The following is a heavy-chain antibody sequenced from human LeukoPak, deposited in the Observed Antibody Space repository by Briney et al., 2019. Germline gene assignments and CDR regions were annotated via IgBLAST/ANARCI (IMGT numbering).Heavy chain of an antibody. CDR1: GFTFSSYS. J-gene: IGHJ4*02. CDR3: ARAHYSSFGY. V-gene: IGHV3-48*04. Sequence: GGSLRLSCAASGFTFSSYSMNWVRQAPGKGLEWVSYISSSSSTIYYADSVKGRFTISRDNAKNSLYLQSLYLQMNSLRAEDTAVYYCARAHYSSFGYWGQGTLVTVSS. D-gene: IGHD3-22*01. CDR2: ISSSSSTI.